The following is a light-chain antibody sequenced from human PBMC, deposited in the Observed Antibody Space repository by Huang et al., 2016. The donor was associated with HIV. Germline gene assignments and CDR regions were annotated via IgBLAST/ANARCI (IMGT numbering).Light chain of an antibody. CDR1: QSVSTW. V-gene: IGKV1-5*03. CDR3: QQYNTFWT. Sequence: DIQMTQSPSILSASVGDRVTITYRASQSVSTWLAWYQQKPGHPPKRLIYKSSTLESGVPSRFSGSGSGTEFTLTISSLQPDDFATYYCQQYNTFWTFGQGTKV. CDR2: KSS. J-gene: IGKJ1*01.